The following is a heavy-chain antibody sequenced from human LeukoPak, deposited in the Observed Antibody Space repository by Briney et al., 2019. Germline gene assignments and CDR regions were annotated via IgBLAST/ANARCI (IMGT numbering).Heavy chain of an antibody. CDR1: GFTFSSYW. Sequence: GGSLRLSCAASGFTFSSYWMSWVRQAPGKGLEWVANIKQDGSEKYYVDSVKGRFTISRDNAKNSLYLQMNSLRAEDTAVYYCARAMDYGGNSAFDYWGQGTLVTVSS. CDR2: IKQDGSEK. D-gene: IGHD4-23*01. CDR3: ARAMDYGGNSAFDY. J-gene: IGHJ4*02. V-gene: IGHV3-7*01.